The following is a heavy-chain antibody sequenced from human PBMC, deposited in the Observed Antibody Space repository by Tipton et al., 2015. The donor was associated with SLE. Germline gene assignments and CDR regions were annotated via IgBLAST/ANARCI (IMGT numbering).Heavy chain of an antibody. CDR1: GDSFSSGSSS. Sequence: VQLVQSGGGLVQPGGSLRLSCTVSGDSFSSGSSSWNWVRQPAGKGLEWIGLIYNSGITNYNPSLQSRVTLSVDMSKNQFSLRLSSVTAADTGVYYCVKSVVVVSPRDYYYYMDVWGKGTTVTVSS. D-gene: IGHD2-15*01. CDR2: IYNSGIT. J-gene: IGHJ6*03. V-gene: IGHV4-61*09. CDR3: VKSVVVVSPRDYYYYMDV.